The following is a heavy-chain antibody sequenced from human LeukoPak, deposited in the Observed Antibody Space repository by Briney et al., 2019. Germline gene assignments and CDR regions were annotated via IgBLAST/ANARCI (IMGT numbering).Heavy chain of an antibody. D-gene: IGHD6-13*01. CDR2: IYHSGST. CDR1: GGSISSGGYY. J-gene: IGHJ3*02. V-gene: IGHV4-30-2*01. Sequence: SETLSLTCTVSGGSISSGGYYWSWIRQPPGKGLEWIGYIYHSGSTYYNPSLKRRVTISVDTSKNQFSLKLSSVTAADTAVYYCARDGGYSSSRDAFDIWGQGTMVTVSS. CDR3: ARDGGYSSSRDAFDI.